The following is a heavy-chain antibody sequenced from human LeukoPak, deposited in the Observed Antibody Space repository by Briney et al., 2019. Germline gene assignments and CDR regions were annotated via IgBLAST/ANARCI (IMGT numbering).Heavy chain of an antibody. CDR1: RYTFTSYG. J-gene: IGHJ4*02. CDR3: AITIFGVVIQNY. CDR2: ISAYNGNT. V-gene: IGHV1-18*01. Sequence: GASVKVSCKASRYTFTSYGISWVRQAPGQGLEWLGWISAYNGNTNYAQKLQGRVTMTTDTSTSTAYMELRSLRSDDTAVYYCAITIFGVVIQNYWGQGTLVTVSS. D-gene: IGHD3-3*01.